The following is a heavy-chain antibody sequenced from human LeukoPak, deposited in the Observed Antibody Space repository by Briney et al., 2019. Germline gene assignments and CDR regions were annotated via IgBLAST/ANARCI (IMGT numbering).Heavy chain of an antibody. CDR1: GYRFTSYW. Sequence: GESLKISCKCSGYRFTSYWIGWVRQMPGKGLEWMGIIYPDDSDTRYSPSFQGQVTISADKSISTAYLQWSSLKASDTAMYYCARSFSTSSPSDYWGQGTLVTASS. V-gene: IGHV5-51*01. CDR3: ARSFSTSSPSDY. D-gene: IGHD6-6*01. CDR2: IYPDDSDT. J-gene: IGHJ4*02.